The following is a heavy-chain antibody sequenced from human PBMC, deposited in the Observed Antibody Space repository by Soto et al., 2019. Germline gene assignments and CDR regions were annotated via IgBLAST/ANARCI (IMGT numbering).Heavy chain of an antibody. CDR1: GYTLTELS. V-gene: IGHV1-24*01. CDR2: FDPEDGET. D-gene: IGHD1-26*01. Sequence: GASVKVCCKVSGYTLTELSMHWVRQTPGKGLEWMGGFDPEDGETIYAQKFQGRVTMTEDTSTDTAYMELSSLRSEDTAVYYCATEFPFSGSYYLVYWGQGTLVTVSS. J-gene: IGHJ4*02. CDR3: ATEFPFSGSYYLVY.